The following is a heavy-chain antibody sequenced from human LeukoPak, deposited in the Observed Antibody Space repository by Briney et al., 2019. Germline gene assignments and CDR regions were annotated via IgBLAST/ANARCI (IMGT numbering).Heavy chain of an antibody. CDR2: ISSTGST. CDR1: GGSVSSGGYY. Sequence: PSQTLSLTCTVSGGSVSSGGYYWSWIRQPAGKGLEYLGRISSTGSTNYNPSLRSRVTISLDTSKNHFSLKLSSVTAADTAVYYCARHVDGGSLDYWGQGTLVTVSS. V-gene: IGHV4-61*02. D-gene: IGHD4-23*01. J-gene: IGHJ4*02. CDR3: ARHVDGGSLDY.